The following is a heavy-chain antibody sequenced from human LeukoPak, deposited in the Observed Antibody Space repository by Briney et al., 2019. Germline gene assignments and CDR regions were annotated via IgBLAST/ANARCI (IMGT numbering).Heavy chain of an antibody. CDR1: GFTFSTYW. CDR3: ARVAAAGFDY. CDR2: IKQDGTEK. Sequence: PGGSLRLSCAASGFTFSTYWMSWVRQAPGMGLEWVANIKQDGTEKYYVDSVKGRFTISRDNAKNSLYLQMNSLRAEDTAVYCCARVAAAGFDYWGQGALVTVSS. J-gene: IGHJ4*02. V-gene: IGHV3-7*01. D-gene: IGHD6-13*01.